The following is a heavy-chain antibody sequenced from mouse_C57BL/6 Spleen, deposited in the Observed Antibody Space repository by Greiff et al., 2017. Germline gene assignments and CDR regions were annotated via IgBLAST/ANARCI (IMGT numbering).Heavy chain of an antibody. CDR3: ASWYYGSSYEYYFDY. CDR1: GYTFTSYW. Sequence: QVQLQQPGTELVKPGASVKLSCKASGYTFTSYWMHWVKQRPGQGLEWIGNINPSNGGTNYNEKFKSKATLTVDKSSSTAYMQLSSLTSEDSAVYYGASWYYGSSYEYYFDYWGQGTTLTVSS. J-gene: IGHJ2*01. V-gene: IGHV1-53*01. D-gene: IGHD1-1*01. CDR2: INPSNGGT.